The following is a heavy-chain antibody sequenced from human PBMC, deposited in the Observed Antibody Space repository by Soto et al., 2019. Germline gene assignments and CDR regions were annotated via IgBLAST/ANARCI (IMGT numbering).Heavy chain of an antibody. Sequence: GGSLRLSCAASGFTFSTYWMTWVRQAPGKGLEWVANINQDGSEKYYVDSVKGRFTISRDNTKNSLYLQMNSLRAEDTAVYYCARGPYGSSSIGMDVWGQGTTVTVSS. CDR3: ARGPYGSSSIGMDV. CDR2: INQDGSEK. D-gene: IGHD6-6*01. J-gene: IGHJ6*02. CDR1: GFTFSTYW. V-gene: IGHV3-7*01.